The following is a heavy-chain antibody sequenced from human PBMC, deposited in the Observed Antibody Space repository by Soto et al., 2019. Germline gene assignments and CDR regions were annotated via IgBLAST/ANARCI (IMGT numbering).Heavy chain of an antibody. V-gene: IGHV4-31*03. D-gene: IGHD3-10*01. CDR2: IYYSGST. J-gene: IGHJ5*02. Sequence: QVQLQESGPGLVKPSQTLSLTCTVSGGSISSDGYYWSWIRQHPGKGLEWIGYIYYSGSTYYNPSLKSRVTISVDTSKNQFSLKLSSVTAADTAVYYCARTGLGSVGFWFDPWGQGTLVTVSS. CDR1: GGSISSDGYY. CDR3: ARTGLGSVGFWFDP.